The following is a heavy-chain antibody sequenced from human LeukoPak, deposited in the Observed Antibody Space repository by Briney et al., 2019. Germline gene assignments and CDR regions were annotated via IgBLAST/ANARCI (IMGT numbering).Heavy chain of an antibody. CDR2: IYHSGST. Sequence: SQTLSLTCTVSGGSISSGGYYWSWIRQPPGKGLEWIGYIYHSGSTYYNPSLKSRVTISVDRSKNQFSLKLSSVTAADTAVYYCARALWAVAGTLDYWGQGTLVTVSS. V-gene: IGHV4-30-2*01. J-gene: IGHJ4*02. CDR3: ARALWAVAGTLDY. CDR1: GGSISSGGYY. D-gene: IGHD6-19*01.